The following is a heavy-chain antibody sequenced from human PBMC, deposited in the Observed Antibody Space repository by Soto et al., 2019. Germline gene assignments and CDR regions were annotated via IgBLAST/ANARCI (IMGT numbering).Heavy chain of an antibody. Sequence: QVQLVQSGSEGKEPGASMKISCQASGYTFTRYYITWVRQATGQGPEWMGWMNPQTGNTAYAEKFQGRVTMTRSTSINTAYMELSALRSEDTAVYYCARLSEESSSSNYYYFYMDVWGKGSTVTVSS. CDR2: MNPQTGNT. CDR3: ARLSEESSSSNYYYFYMDV. V-gene: IGHV1-8*01. CDR1: GYTFTRYY. D-gene: IGHD6-6*01. J-gene: IGHJ6*03.